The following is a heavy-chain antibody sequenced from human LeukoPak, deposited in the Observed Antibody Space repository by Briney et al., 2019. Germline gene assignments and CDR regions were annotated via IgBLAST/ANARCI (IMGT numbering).Heavy chain of an antibody. J-gene: IGHJ4*02. D-gene: IGHD6-13*01. CDR2: ISASGGDT. CDR1: GFTFSTFN. CDR3: AKDAAGPEY. V-gene: IGHV3-23*01. Sequence: PGGSLRLSCAASGFTFSTFNMHWVRQAPGKGLEWVSGISASGGDTWYPDSVKGRFTISRDNSKNTLFLQMSSLRVEDTAMYYCAKDAAGPEYWGQGTLVTVSS.